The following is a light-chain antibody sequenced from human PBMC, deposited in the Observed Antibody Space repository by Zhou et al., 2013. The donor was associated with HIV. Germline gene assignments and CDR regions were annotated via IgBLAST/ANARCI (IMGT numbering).Light chain of an antibody. V-gene: IGKV3-11*01. CDR3: QQRKQWPPFT. CDR1: ESISSN. CDR2: DAR. J-gene: IGKJ4*01. Sequence: EVVLTQSPATLSVSPGERATLSCRATESISSNLAWYQHKPGQAPRLLISDARDRAKGIPARFSGSGSGTDFTLTITSLEPEDFAVYYCQQRKQWPPFTFGGGTRVEIK.